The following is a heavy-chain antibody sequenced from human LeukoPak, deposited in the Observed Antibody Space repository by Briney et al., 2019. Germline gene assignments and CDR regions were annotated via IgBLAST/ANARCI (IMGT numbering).Heavy chain of an antibody. CDR2: ISSSGSTI. Sequence: GGSLRLSCAASGFTFSDYHMSWIRQAPGRGLEWVSYISSSGSTIYYADSVKGRFTISRDNAKNSLYLQMNSLRAEDTAVYYCARVDNGLFFDYWGQGTLVTVSS. V-gene: IGHV3-11*04. CDR3: ARVDNGLFFDY. J-gene: IGHJ4*02. D-gene: IGHD2-8*01. CDR1: GFTFSDYH.